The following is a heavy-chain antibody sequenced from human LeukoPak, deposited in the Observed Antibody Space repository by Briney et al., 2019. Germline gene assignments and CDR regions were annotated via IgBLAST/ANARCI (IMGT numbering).Heavy chain of an antibody. CDR2: IYYSGST. Sequence: SETLSLTCTASGGSISSYYWNWIRQPPGKGLEWIGYIYYSGSTNYNPSLKSRVTISVDTSKNQFSLKLSSVTAADTAVYYCARSAYSYGYDFDYWGQGTLVTVSS. V-gene: IGHV4-59*01. J-gene: IGHJ4*02. D-gene: IGHD5-18*01. CDR1: GGSISSYY. CDR3: ARSAYSYGYDFDY.